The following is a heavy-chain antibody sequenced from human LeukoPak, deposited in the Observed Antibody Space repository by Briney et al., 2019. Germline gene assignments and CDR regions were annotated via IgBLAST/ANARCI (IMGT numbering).Heavy chain of an antibody. Sequence: SVKVSCKASGGTFSSYAISWVRQAPGQGLEWMGGIIPIFGTANYAQKFQGRVTITADESTSAAYMELSSLRSEDTAVYYCARDLGYFANWFDPWGQGTLVTVSS. J-gene: IGHJ5*02. CDR2: IIPIFGTA. V-gene: IGHV1-69*13. CDR3: ARDLGYFANWFDP. D-gene: IGHD2-15*01. CDR1: GGTFSSYA.